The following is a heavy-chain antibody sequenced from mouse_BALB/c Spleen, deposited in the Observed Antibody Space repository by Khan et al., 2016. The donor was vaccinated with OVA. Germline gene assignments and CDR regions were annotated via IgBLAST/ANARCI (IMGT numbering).Heavy chain of an antibody. CDR2: ISYSGST. Sequence: EVKLLESGPGLVKPSQSLSLTCTVTGYSITSGYGWNWIRQFPGNKMEWMGYISYSGSTNYNPYLKSRISITPDTSKNQFFLQLNSVTTEDTATYYCSRTARIKYWGQGTTLTVSS. J-gene: IGHJ2*01. V-gene: IGHV3-2*02. CDR3: SRTARIKY. CDR1: GYSITSGYG. D-gene: IGHD1-2*01.